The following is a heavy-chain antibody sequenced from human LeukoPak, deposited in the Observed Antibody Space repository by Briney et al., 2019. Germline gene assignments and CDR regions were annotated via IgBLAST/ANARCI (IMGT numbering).Heavy chain of an antibody. Sequence: GASVKVSCKASEGTFSSYAISWVRQAPGQGLEWMGGIIPIFGTANYAQKFQGRVTITADESTSTAYMELSSLRSEDTAVYYRARDAGHYYDSRRYFDYWGQGTLVTVSS. CDR2: IIPIFGTA. V-gene: IGHV1-69*13. J-gene: IGHJ4*02. CDR3: ARDAGHYYDSRRYFDY. D-gene: IGHD3-22*01. CDR1: EGTFSSYA.